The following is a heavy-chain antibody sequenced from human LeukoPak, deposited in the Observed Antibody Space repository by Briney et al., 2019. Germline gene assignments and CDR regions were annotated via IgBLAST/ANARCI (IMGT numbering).Heavy chain of an antibody. CDR3: AELGITMIGGV. D-gene: IGHD3-10*02. CDR1: GLSLNSYA. V-gene: IGHV3-48*03. J-gene: IGHJ6*04. Sequence: PGGSLRLSCTASGLSLNSYAMSWVRQAPGKGLEWVSYISSSGSTIYYADSVKGRFTISRDNAKNSLYLQMNSLRAEDTAVYYCAELGITMIGGVWGKGPTVTISS. CDR2: ISSSGSTI.